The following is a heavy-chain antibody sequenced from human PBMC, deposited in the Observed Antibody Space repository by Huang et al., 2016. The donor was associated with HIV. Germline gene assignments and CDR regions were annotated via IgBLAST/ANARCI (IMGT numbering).Heavy chain of an antibody. J-gene: IGHJ4*02. CDR2: IKLDGSEK. CDR1: GFTFSSYW. V-gene: IGHV3-7*01. D-gene: IGHD1-1*01. CDR3: ARDRTATTGSPYFDY. Sequence: EVHLVESGGGLVQPGGSLRLSCAISGFTFSSYWMTWVRQAPGKGLEWVANIKLDGSEKYYVDSGKCRFTISRDNSKNSLYLQMNSLRVEDTAVYYCARDRTATTGSPYFDYWGQGTLLTVSS.